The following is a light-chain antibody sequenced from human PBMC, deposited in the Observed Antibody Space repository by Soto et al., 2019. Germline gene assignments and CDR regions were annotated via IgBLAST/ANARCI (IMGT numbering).Light chain of an antibody. J-gene: IGKJ5*01. CDR3: QQYDNLLL. CDR1: QDISNY. Sequence: DIQMTQSPSSLSACVGDRVTITCQASQDISNYLNWYQQKPGKAPKLLIYDASNLETGVPSRFSGSGSGTDFTFTISSLQPEDIATYYCQQYDNLLLFGQGIRLEIK. CDR2: DAS. V-gene: IGKV1-33*01.